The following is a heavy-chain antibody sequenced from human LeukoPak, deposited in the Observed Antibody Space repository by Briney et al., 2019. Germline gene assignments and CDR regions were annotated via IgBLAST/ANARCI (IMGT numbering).Heavy chain of an antibody. CDR3: ARLEVDIVVVPAATSDAFDI. J-gene: IGHJ3*02. D-gene: IGHD2-2*01. CDR2: ISSSSSTI. Sequence: GGSLRLSCAASGFTFSSYSMNWVLQAPGKGLEWVSYISSSSSTIYYADSVKGRFTIPRDNAKNSLYLQMNSLRAEDTAVYYCARLEVDIVVVPAATSDAFDIWGQGTMVTVSS. V-gene: IGHV3-48*01. CDR1: GFTFSSYS.